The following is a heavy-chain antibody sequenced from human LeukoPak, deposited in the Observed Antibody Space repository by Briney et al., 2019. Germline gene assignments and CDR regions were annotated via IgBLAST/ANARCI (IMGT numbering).Heavy chain of an antibody. J-gene: IGHJ5*02. Sequence: ASVKVSCKVSGHTFTDYYMHWVQQAPGKGLEWMGLVDPEDGETIYAEKFQGRVTITADTSTDTAYMELSSLRSEDAAVYYCATAIVGATGNWFDPWGQGTLVTVSS. CDR3: ATAIVGATGNWFDP. CDR2: VDPEDGET. D-gene: IGHD1-26*01. V-gene: IGHV1-69-2*01. CDR1: GHTFTDYY.